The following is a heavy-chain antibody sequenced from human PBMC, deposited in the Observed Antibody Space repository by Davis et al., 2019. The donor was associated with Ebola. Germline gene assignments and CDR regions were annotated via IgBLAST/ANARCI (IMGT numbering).Heavy chain of an antibody. Sequence: ASVKVSCKASGYTFTSYGISWVRQAPGQGLEWMGWISAYNGNTNYAQKLQGRVTMATDTSTSTAYMELRSLRSDDTAVYYCARDGSSTSAIYYYYGMDVWGKGTTVTVSS. CDR1: GYTFTSYG. D-gene: IGHD2-2*01. CDR3: ARDGSSTSAIYYYYGMDV. J-gene: IGHJ6*04. CDR2: ISAYNGNT. V-gene: IGHV1-18*01.